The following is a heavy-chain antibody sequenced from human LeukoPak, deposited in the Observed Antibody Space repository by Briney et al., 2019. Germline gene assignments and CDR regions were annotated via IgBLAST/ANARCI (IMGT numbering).Heavy chain of an antibody. D-gene: IGHD2-2*01. Sequence: GGSLRLSCAASGFTFSSYWMSWVRQAPGKGLEWVANIKQDGSEKYYVDSVKGRFTISRDNAKNSLYLQMNSLRAEDTAVYYCARAAIVVVPAAAFFDPWGQGTLVTVSS. J-gene: IGHJ5*02. CDR3: ARAAIVVVPAAAFFDP. CDR2: IKQDGSEK. CDR1: GFTFSSYW. V-gene: IGHV3-7*01.